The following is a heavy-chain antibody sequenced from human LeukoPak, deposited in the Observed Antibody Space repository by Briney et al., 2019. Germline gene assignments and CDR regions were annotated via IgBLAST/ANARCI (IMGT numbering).Heavy chain of an antibody. Sequence: PSETLSLTCTVSGGSVNSGTYYWTWIRQPPGQGLEWIGYIYYSGSTNYNPSLKSRVTISVDTSKNQFSLKLSSVTAADTAVYYCAREASSGSYYYYYYMDVWGKGTTVTVSS. CDR2: IYYSGST. CDR1: GGSVNSGTYY. V-gene: IGHV4-61*01. CDR3: AREASSGSYYYYYYMDV. J-gene: IGHJ6*03. D-gene: IGHD6-25*01.